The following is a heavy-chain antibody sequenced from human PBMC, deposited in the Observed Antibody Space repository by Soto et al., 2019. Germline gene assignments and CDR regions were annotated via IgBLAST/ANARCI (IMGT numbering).Heavy chain of an antibody. CDR2: ISSSSSTI. D-gene: IGHD6-19*01. CDR3: ARIAVAGHYWYFDL. V-gene: IGHV3-48*01. Sequence: EVQLVESGGGLVQPGGSLRLSCAASGFTFSSYSMNWVHQAPGKGLEWVSDISSSSSTIYYADSVKGRFTISRDNAKNSLYLQMNSLRAEDTAVYYCARIAVAGHYWYFDLWGRGTLVTVSS. CDR1: GFTFSSYS. J-gene: IGHJ2*01.